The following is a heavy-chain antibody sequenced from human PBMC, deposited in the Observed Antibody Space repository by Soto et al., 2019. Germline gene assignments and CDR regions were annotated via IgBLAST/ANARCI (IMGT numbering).Heavy chain of an antibody. Sequence: HVQLQESGPGLVKPSETLSLICTVSGDSISSYYWSWIRQPPGKGLEWIGFIYYTGSTNYNPSLKSGVTISVDTSKNQLSLKLSSVTAADTAVYYCARRAGAVPGRIDFGGQGTLVTVSS. D-gene: IGHD6-19*01. J-gene: IGHJ4*02. V-gene: IGHV4-59*08. CDR1: GDSISSYY. CDR2: IYYTGST. CDR3: ARRAGAVPGRIDF.